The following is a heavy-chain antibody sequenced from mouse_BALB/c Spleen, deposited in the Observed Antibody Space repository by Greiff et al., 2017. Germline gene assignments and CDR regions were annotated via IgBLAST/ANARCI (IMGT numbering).Heavy chain of an antibody. V-gene: IGHV1-14*01. J-gene: IGHJ2*01. CDR3: AISYGNYAYYFDD. CDR1: GYTFTSYV. D-gene: IGHD2-1*01. CDR2: INPYNDGT. Sequence: VQLQQSGPELVKPGASVKMSCKASGYTFTSYVMHWVKQKPGQGLEWIGYINPYNDGTKYNEKFKGKATLTSDKSSSTAYMELSSLTSEDSAVYYCAISYGNYAYYFDDWGQGTTLTVSS.